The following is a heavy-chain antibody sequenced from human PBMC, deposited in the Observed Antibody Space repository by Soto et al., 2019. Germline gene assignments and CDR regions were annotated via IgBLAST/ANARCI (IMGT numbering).Heavy chain of an antibody. D-gene: IGHD3-22*01. V-gene: IGHV1-69*12. CDR1: GGTFRSCA. Sequence: QVQRVQSGAKVKKPGSSEKVSCEASGGTFRSCAISWVRQAPGQGLEWMGGIIPIFGTANYAQKFQGRVTITADESTSTAYMEQSSLRSEDTAVYYCARETMIVVVTSPNAFDIWGQGTMVTVSS. CDR3: ARETMIVVVTSPNAFDI. CDR2: IIPIFGTA. J-gene: IGHJ3*02.